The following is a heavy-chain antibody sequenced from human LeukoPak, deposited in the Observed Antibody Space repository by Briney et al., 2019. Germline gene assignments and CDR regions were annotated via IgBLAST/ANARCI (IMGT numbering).Heavy chain of an antibody. CDR1: GFTFSDYY. CDR2: ISSSGSTI. J-gene: IGHJ5*02. V-gene: IGHV3-11*04. CDR3: ARDGYRYGINWFDP. Sequence: GGSLRLSCAASGFTFSDYYMSWLRQAPGKGLEWVSYISSSGSTIYYADSVKGRFTISRDNAKNSLYLQMNSLRAEDTAVYYCARDGYRYGINWFDPWGQGTLVTVSS. D-gene: IGHD5-18*01.